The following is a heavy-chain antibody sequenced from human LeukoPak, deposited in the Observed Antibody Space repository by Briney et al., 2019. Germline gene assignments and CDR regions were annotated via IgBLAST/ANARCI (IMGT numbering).Heavy chain of an antibody. Sequence: GGSLRLSCAASGFTFSSSAMHWVRQTPGKGLEWVAVISVYESHKYYADSVKGRFTLSRDNSKNTLYLQMNSLTTEDTAVYYCARDWDDILTGIAHYAFDIWGQGTMVTVSS. CDR2: ISVYESHK. V-gene: IGHV3-30*03. CDR1: GFTFSSSA. J-gene: IGHJ3*02. CDR3: ARDWDDILTGIAHYAFDI. D-gene: IGHD3-9*01.